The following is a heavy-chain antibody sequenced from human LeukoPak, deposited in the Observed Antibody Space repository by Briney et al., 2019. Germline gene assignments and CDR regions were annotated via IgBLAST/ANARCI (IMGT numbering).Heavy chain of an antibody. V-gene: IGHV3-21*01. CDR2: ITSSSGYI. CDR1: GFTSSSYS. Sequence: GGCLRLSCAASGFTSSSYSMNWVRQAPGKGLEWVSSITSSSGYIYYADSVKGRFTISRDNAKKSLYLQMNSLRAEDTAVYYCAREIVTSTSFDYWGQGTLVAVSS. D-gene: IGHD5-12*01. CDR3: AREIVTSTSFDY. J-gene: IGHJ4*02.